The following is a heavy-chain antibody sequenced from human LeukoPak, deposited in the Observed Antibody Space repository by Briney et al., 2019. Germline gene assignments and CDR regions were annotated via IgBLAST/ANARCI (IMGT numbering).Heavy chain of an antibody. CDR1: GFTLSNYW. CDR3: ARARRTGDPGDY. CDR2: MNSDGRSR. V-gene: IGHV3-74*03. D-gene: IGHD7-27*01. J-gene: IGHJ4*02. Sequence: GGSLRLSCAASGFTLSNYWMHWVRQAPGKGLVWVSRMNSDGRSRTYADSAKGRFTISRDNAKNTLYLQMNSLRAEDTAVYYCARARRTGDPGDYWGQGTLVTVSS.